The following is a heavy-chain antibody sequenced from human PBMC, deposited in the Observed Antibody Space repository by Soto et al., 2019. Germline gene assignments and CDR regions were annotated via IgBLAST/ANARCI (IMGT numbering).Heavy chain of an antibody. V-gene: IGHV1-2*02. CDR3: AREETARITMIVVVIYGMDV. CDR1: GYTFTGYY. CDR2: INPNSGGT. D-gene: IGHD3-22*01. Sequence: ASVKVSCKASGYTFTGYYMHWVRQAPGQGLEWMGWINPNSGGTNYAQKFQGRVTMTRDTSISTAYMELSRLRSDDTAVYYCAREETARITMIVVVIYGMDVWGQGTTVTVSS. J-gene: IGHJ6*02.